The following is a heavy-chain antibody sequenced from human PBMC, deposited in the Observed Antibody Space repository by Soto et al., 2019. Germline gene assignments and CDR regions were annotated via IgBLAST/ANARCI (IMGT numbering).Heavy chain of an antibody. D-gene: IGHD5-18*01. CDR1: GFSLTTSGVG. V-gene: IGHV2-5*02. Sequence: QITLKESGPMLVKPTQALTLTCTCSGFSLTTSGVGVGWIRQPPGKALEWLALVYWDDDKRYSPSLTNRLTLSRDTSKNQVVLTLTNVDPTDTGTYFCAHKGGFGYPEFWGQGIMVTVSS. CDR3: AHKGGFGYPEF. CDR2: VYWDDDK. J-gene: IGHJ4*02.